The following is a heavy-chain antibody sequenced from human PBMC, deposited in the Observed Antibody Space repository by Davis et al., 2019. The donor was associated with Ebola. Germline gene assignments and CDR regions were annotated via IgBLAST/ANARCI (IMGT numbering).Heavy chain of an antibody. J-gene: IGHJ5*01. V-gene: IGHV3-13*01. CDR3: ARAGFGSSWFDC. Sequence: PGGSLRLSCAASGFTFRSSVIHWVSQATGKGLEWVSAIGAAGDTYYPVSVKGRFTISRENAKNSLYLQMNSLRAEDTAVYYCARAGFGSSWFDCWGQGILVTVSS. CDR1: GFTFRSSV. D-gene: IGHD6-13*01. CDR2: IGAAGDT.